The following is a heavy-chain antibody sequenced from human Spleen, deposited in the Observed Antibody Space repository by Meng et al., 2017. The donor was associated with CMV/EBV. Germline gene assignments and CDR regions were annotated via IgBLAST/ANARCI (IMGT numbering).Heavy chain of an antibody. CDR3: ARGMITFGGVIVSPAEYYFDY. CDR1: YA. D-gene: IGHD3-16*02. J-gene: IGHJ4*02. Sequence: YAISWVRQAPGQGLDWMGGIIPIFGTANYAQKFQGRVTITTDESTSTAYMELSSLRSEDTAVYYCARGMITFGGVIVSPAEYYFDYWGQGTLVTVSS. V-gene: IGHV1-69*05. CDR2: IIPIFGTA.